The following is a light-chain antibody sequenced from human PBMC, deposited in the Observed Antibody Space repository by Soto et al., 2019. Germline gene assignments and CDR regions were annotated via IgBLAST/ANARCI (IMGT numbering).Light chain of an antibody. CDR1: TTDIGVYDF. V-gene: IGLV2-8*01. J-gene: IGLJ1*01. CDR3: KSYAGSNTYV. CDR2: EVV. Sequence: QSALTQPPSASGSPGQSVTISCTGTTTDIGVYDFVSWYQHHPGKAPRLIIYEVVQRPSGVPDRFSGSKSGNTASLTVSGVQAADEADYFCKSYAGSNTYVFGSGTKVTVL.